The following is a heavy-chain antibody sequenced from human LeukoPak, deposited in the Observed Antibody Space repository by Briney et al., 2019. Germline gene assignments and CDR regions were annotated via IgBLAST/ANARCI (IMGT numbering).Heavy chain of an antibody. J-gene: IGHJ4*02. Sequence: SGGSLRLSCAASGFIFSNYGMHWVRQPPGKGLEWVAFIRSDGSDRYYAASAKGRFTISRDNSKNTLWLQMNSLRAEDTAVYYCAKHDSSSDFWGQGTLVTVSS. D-gene: IGHD3-22*01. CDR2: IRSDGSDR. CDR1: GFIFSNYG. CDR3: AKHDSSSDF. V-gene: IGHV3-30*02.